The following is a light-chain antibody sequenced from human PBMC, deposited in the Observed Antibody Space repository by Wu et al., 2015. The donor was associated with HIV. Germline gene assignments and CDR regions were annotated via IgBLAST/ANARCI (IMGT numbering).Light chain of an antibody. CDR3: QQRSNWPPRDS. V-gene: IGKV3-11*01. Sequence: EIVLTQSPDTLSLSPGERATLSCRASQSVSSYLAWYQQKPGQAPRLLIYDASNRATGIPARFSGSGSGTDFTLTISSLEPEDFAVYYCQQRSNWPPRDSFGQGTKLEIK. CDR1: QSVSSY. J-gene: IGKJ2*03. CDR2: DAS.